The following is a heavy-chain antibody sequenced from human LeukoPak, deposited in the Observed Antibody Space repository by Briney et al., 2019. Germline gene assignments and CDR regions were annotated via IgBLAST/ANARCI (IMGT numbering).Heavy chain of an antibody. CDR2: ISYDGSNK. Sequence: GRSLRLSCAASGSTFSSYGMHWVRQAPGKGLEWVAVISYDGSNKYYADSVKGRFTISRDNSKNTLYLQMNSLRAEDTAVYYCAKGATMVVRYYYYGMDVWGQGTTVTVSS. J-gene: IGHJ6*02. CDR3: AKGATMVVRYYYYGMDV. CDR1: GSTFSSYG. V-gene: IGHV3-30*18. D-gene: IGHD3-10*01.